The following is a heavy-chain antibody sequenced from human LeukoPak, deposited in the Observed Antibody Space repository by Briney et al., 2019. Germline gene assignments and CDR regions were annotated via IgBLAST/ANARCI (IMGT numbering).Heavy chain of an antibody. D-gene: IGHD2-2*01. CDR2: ISWDGGST. CDR1: GFTFDDYT. V-gene: IGHV3-43*01. CDR3: AKDMRTYCSSTSCPLAY. J-gene: IGHJ4*02. Sequence: GGSLRLSCAASGFTFDDYTMHWVRQAPGKGLEWVSLISWDGGSTYYADSVKGRFTISRDNSKNSLYLQMNSLRTEDTALYYCAKDMRTYCSSTSCPLAYWGQGTLVTVSS.